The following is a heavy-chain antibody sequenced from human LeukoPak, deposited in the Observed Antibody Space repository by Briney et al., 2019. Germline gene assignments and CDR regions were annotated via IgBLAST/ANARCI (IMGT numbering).Heavy chain of an antibody. CDR2: IYYSGST. J-gene: IGHJ6*02. CDR1: GGSNSSYY. V-gene: IGHV4-59*01. Sequence: SQTLSLTCTVSGGSNSSYYWSWIRQPPGKGLEWIGYIYYSGSTNYNPSLKSRVTISVDTSKNQFSLKLSSVTAADTAVYYCARVMGDYSSSWYGYYYGMDVWGQGTTVTVSS. CDR3: ARVMGDYSSSWYGYYYGMDV. D-gene: IGHD6-13*01.